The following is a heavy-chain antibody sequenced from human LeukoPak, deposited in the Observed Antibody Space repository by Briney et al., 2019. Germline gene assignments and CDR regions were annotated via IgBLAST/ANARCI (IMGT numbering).Heavy chain of an antibody. CDR3: ATRVVPAASPTHFDY. Sequence: GAFLGPSYAASGSSFSCYVMSWGRPAPQKGQEWVSANTGSGGRTYYADSVKGGFTISRDNSKNTLYLQMNSLRAEYTAVYYCATRVVPAASPTHFDYWGQGTLVTVSS. V-gene: IGHV3-23*01. CDR1: GSSFSCYV. CDR2: NTGSGGRT. D-gene: IGHD2-2*01. J-gene: IGHJ4*02.